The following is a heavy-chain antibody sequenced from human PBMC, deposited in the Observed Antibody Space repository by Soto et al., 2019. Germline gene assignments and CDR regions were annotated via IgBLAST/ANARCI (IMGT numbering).Heavy chain of an antibody. Sequence: QVLLQESGPGLVQPSGTLSLSCVVSGVSIGSNYYWGWVRQPPGKGLDRLGDMSHIGSVNYNPSLKSRVTISMDTPQNQFSLKLNSVTAADTAVYYCARSLGWYAIEYWGQGTLVIVSS. J-gene: IGHJ4*02. CDR1: GVSIGSNYY. CDR3: ARSLGWYAIEY. D-gene: IGHD6-19*01. CDR2: MSHIGSV. V-gene: IGHV4-4*02.